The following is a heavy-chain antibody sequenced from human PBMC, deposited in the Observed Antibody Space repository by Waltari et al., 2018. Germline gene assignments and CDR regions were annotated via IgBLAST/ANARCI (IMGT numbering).Heavy chain of an antibody. D-gene: IGHD3-10*01. CDR2: IIPILGIA. V-gene: IGHV1-69*02. CDR1: GGPFSSDT. J-gene: IGHJ3*02. Sequence: QVQLVQSGAEVKKPGSSVKVSCKASGGPFSSDTISWVRQAPGQGLEWMGRIIPILGIANYAQKFQGRVTITADKSTSTAYMELSSLRSEDTAVYYCASLIRTDAFDIWGQGTMVTVSS. CDR3: ASLIRTDAFDI.